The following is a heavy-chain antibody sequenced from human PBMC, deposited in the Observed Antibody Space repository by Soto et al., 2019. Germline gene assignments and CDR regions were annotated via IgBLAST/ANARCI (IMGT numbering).Heavy chain of an antibody. CDR2: INPNSGVT. CDR1: GYTFTGNY. CDR3: AREYISSWFDY. Sequence: QVQLVQSGAEVKKPGASVKVSCKASGYTFTGNYMHWVRQAPGQGLEWMGWINPNSGVTNYAQKFQGWVTMTRDTPVSTAYMEVRGLTSDDTAVYYCAREYISSWFDYWGQGTLVTVPS. J-gene: IGHJ4*02. D-gene: IGHD6-13*01. V-gene: IGHV1-2*04.